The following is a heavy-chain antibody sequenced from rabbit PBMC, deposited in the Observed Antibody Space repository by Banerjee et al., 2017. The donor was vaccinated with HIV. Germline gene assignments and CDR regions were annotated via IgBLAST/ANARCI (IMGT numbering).Heavy chain of an antibody. J-gene: IGHJ4*01. Sequence: QEQLVESGGGLVQPEGSLTLTCTASGFSFSTSYYMCWVRQAPGKGLEWIACIWTGSTDSTFYASWAKGRFTISRTSSTTVTLQVTSLTAADTATYFCARGGYAGVSYAFNLWGQGTLVTVS. CDR1: GFSFSTSYY. CDR3: ARGGYAGVSYAFNL. V-gene: IGHV1S45*01. D-gene: IGHD8-1*01. CDR2: IWTGSTDST.